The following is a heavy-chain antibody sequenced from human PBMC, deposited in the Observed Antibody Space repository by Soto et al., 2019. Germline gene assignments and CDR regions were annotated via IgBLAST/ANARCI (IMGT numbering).Heavy chain of an antibody. CDR2: IFHSGTT. J-gene: IGHJ4*02. D-gene: IGHD2-15*01. CDR1: GASISSTNW. CDR3: ARHIAVPTTRGFDY. Sequence: QVQLQESGPGLVKPSGTLALPCAVSGASISSTNWWSWVHQAPGEGLEWIGEIFHSGTTTYNPSLKSRVIISMDTSTNQLSLRLDSVTAADTAVYFCARHIAVPTTRGFDYWGQGTLVTVSS. V-gene: IGHV4-4*02.